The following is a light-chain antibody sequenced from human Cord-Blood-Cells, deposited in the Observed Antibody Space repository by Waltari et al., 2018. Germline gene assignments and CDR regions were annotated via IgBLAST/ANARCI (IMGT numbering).Light chain of an antibody. J-gene: IGKJ3*01. V-gene: IGKV1-39*01. CDR3: QQSYSTLT. CDR2: AAS. CDR1: QSISSY. Sequence: DIQMTQSPSSLSASVGDRVTITCRASQSISSYLNWYQQKPGKAPKLLIYAASSLQSGVPSRCSGSGSGTDFTLTISILQPEDFATYYCQQSYSTLTFGPGTKVDIK.